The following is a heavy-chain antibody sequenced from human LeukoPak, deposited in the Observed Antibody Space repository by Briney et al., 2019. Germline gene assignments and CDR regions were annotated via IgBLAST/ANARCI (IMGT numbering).Heavy chain of an antibody. V-gene: IGHV3-48*01. CDR3: TSRGHSLTGRNFDY. D-gene: IGHD3-10*01. J-gene: IGHJ4*02. CDR1: GFTFSDFS. Sequence: PGGSLRLSCAASGFTFSDFSANWVRQTPGKGLEWVSYISSSGNTIYYANSVEGRFTISRDNAKNSMYLQMTSLRAEDTALYYCTSRGHSLTGRNFDYWGQGALVSVSS. CDR2: ISSSGNTI.